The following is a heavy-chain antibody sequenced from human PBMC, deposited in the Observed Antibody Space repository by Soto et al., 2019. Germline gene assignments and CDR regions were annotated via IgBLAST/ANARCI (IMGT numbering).Heavy chain of an antibody. CDR2: ILYDGSKK. J-gene: IGHJ6*02. CDR3: VKDGSSGWPYFDVMDV. Sequence: QVQLVESGGGVVQPGRSLRLSCAASGFTFSSYGMHWVRQAPGKGLEWVAVILYDGSKKYYADSVKGRFTISRDNSKNTLYLQMSSLRAEDTALYFCVKDGSSGWPYFDVMDVWGQGTTVTVSS. CDR1: GFTFSSYG. D-gene: IGHD6-19*01. V-gene: IGHV3-30*18.